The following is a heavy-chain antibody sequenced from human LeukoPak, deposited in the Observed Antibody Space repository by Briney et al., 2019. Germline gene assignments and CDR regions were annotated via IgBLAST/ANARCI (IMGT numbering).Heavy chain of an antibody. V-gene: IGHV3-23*01. D-gene: IGHD3-3*01. CDR2: ISGSGGST. Sequence: GGSLRLSCAASGFTFSSYAMSWVRQAPGKGLEWVSAISGSGGSTYYADSVKGRFTISRDNSKNTLYLQMNSLRAEDTAVYYCAKGLRFLEWPRDFDYWGQGTLVTVSS. J-gene: IGHJ4*02. CDR1: GFTFSSYA. CDR3: AKGLRFLEWPRDFDY.